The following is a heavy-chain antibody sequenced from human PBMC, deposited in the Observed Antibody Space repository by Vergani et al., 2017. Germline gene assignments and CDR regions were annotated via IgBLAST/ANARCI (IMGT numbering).Heavy chain of an antibody. CDR3: ARDPRVQEAPGCRFEY. CDR2: INTNTGNP. V-gene: IGHV7-4-1*02. Sequence: QVPLVQSGSELKKPGASVKVSCKASGYTFTTYAMNWVRQAPGQGLEWMGWINTNTGNPTYAPGFTGRFVFSLDTSVSTTYLHISSLEPEDTAVYYCARDPRVQEAPGCRFEYWGQGTLVTVSS. J-gene: IGHJ4*02. D-gene: IGHD3-10*01. CDR1: GYTFTTYA.